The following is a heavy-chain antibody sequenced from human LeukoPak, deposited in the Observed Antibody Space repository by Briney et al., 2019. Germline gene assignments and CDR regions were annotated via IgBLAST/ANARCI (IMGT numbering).Heavy chain of an antibody. CDR2: INHSGST. CDR3: ARFRVAVGARTWFDP. Sequence: SETLSLTCAVYGGSFSGCYWSWIRQPPGKGLEWIGEINHSGSTNYNPSLKSRVTISVDTSKNQFSLKLSSVTAADTAVYYCARFRVAVGARTWFDPWGQGTLVTVSS. J-gene: IGHJ5*02. D-gene: IGHD1-26*01. V-gene: IGHV4-34*01. CDR1: GGSFSGCY.